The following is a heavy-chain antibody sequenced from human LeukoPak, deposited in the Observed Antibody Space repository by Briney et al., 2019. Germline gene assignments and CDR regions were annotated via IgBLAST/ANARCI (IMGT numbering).Heavy chain of an antibody. CDR1: GFTFSSYA. CDR3: AREGGYCSGGSCRFFDY. Sequence: PGGSLRLSCAASGFTFSSYAMHWVRQAPGKGLEYVSAISSNGGSTYYANSVKGRFTISRDDAKNSLFLQMNSLRAEDTAVYYYAREGGYCSGGSCRFFDYWGQGTLVTVSS. V-gene: IGHV3-64*01. D-gene: IGHD2-15*01. CDR2: ISSNGGST. J-gene: IGHJ4*02.